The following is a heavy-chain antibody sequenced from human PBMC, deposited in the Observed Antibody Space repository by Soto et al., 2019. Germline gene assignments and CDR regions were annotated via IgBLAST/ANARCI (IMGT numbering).Heavy chain of an antibody. J-gene: IGHJ6*02. CDR2: MNPNSGNT. V-gene: IGHV1-8*01. D-gene: IGHD3-16*01. CDR3: TREGVRGTDV. Sequence: QVQLVQSGAEVKKPGASVKVSCKASGYTFTSYDINWVRQATGQGLEWMGWMNPNSGNTGSAQKFPGRVAMTSNTSRRTTHMELSSLGSEVTAVYYCTREGVRGTDVWGQGTTVTVSS. CDR1: GYTFTSYD.